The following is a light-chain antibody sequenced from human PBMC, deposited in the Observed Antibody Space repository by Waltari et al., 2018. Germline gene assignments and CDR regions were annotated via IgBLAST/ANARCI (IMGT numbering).Light chain of an antibody. CDR3: QQYYSMPLT. CDR1: QSIFYSSNNKNY. Sequence: DIVMTQSPDSLAVSLGERVSINCKSSQSIFYSSNNKNYLAWYQQKPGQPPKLLIYWASSREFGVPKRFNGSGSGTDFTLTISSLEAEDVAIYYCQQYYSMPLTFGPGTTVEI. CDR2: WAS. V-gene: IGKV4-1*01. J-gene: IGKJ3*01.